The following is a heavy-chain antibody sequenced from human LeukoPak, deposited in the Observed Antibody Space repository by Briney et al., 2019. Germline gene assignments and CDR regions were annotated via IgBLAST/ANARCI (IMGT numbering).Heavy chain of an antibody. CDR1: GFTLGSYE. V-gene: IGHV3-48*03. CDR3: ASPPMSSSGYYFEY. Sequence: GGSLRLSCAASGFTLGSYEMNWVRQAPGKGLEWVSCIRSSGDTIYYADSVRGRFTISRDNAKNSLYLQMNSLRAEDTAVYYCASPPMSSSGYYFEYWGQGTLVTVSS. D-gene: IGHD6-6*01. J-gene: IGHJ4*02. CDR2: IRSSGDTI.